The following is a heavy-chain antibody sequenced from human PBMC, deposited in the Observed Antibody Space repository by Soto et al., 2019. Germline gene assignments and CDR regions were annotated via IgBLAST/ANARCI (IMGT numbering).Heavy chain of an antibody. J-gene: IGHJ3*02. V-gene: IGHV3-7*01. CDR2: IKQDGSEK. D-gene: IGHD6-19*01. Sequence: ASLRLSCAASGFTFSSYWMSWVRQAPGKGLEWVANIKQDGSEKYYVDSVEGRFTISRDNAKNSLYLQMNSLRAEDTAVYYCARDGWYGGAFDIWGQGTMVTVSS. CDR3: ARDGWYGGAFDI. CDR1: GFTFSSYW.